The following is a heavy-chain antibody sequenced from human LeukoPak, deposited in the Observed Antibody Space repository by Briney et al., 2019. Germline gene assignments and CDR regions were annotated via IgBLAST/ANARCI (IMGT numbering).Heavy chain of an antibody. D-gene: IGHD3-9*01. CDR1: GGSISSSSYY. V-gene: IGHV4-39*07. CDR3: AAGTQDYDILTGYPNWFDP. Sequence: SETLSLTCTVSGGSISSSSYYWGWIRQPPGKGLEWIGSIYYSGSTYYNPSLKSRVTISVDTSKNQFSLKLSSVTAADTAVYYCAAGTQDYDILTGYPNWFDPWGQGTLVTVSS. J-gene: IGHJ5*02. CDR2: IYYSGST.